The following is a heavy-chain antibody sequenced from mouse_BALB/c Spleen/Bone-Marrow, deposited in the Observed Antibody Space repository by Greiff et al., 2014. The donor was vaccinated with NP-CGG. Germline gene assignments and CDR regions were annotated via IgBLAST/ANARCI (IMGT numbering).Heavy chain of an antibody. CDR3: ARHYGYVDAMDY. CDR1: GITVSSYT. CDR2: ITGGGTT. D-gene: IGHD1-2*01. J-gene: IGHJ4*01. Sequence: EVQLQESGGGLVKPGESLKFSCAASGITVSSYTMSWVRQTPEKRLEWVASITGGGTTYYPDSVKGRFTISRDNARNILYLQVSSLSSEDTAIYYCARHYGYVDAMDYWGQGTSVTVSS. V-gene: IGHV5-6-5*01.